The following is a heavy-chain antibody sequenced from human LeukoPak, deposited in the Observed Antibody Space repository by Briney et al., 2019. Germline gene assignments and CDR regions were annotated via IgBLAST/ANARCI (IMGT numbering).Heavy chain of an antibody. J-gene: IGHJ4*02. V-gene: IGHV3-23*01. CDR1: GFSFSTYA. CDR3: AKRYCSGGSCYWGYAFDY. CDR2: ITNSGGTT. D-gene: IGHD2-15*01. Sequence: GGSLRLSCAASGFSFSTYAMSWVRQAPGKGLEWVSTITNSGGTTYYADPVKGRFTISRDNSKNTLCLQVSSLRAEDTAVYYCAKRYCSGGSCYWGYAFDYWGQGTLVTVSS.